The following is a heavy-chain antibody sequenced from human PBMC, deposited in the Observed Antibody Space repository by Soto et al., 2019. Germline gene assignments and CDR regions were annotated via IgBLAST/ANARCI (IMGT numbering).Heavy chain of an antibody. Sequence: SETLSLTCTVSGGSISSYYWSWIRQPPGKGLEWIGYIYYSGSTNYNPSLKSRVTISVDTSKNQFSLKLSSVTAADTAVYYCAREGYYYDTPQGMDVWGQGTTVTVSS. CDR2: IYYSGST. J-gene: IGHJ6*02. V-gene: IGHV4-59*01. D-gene: IGHD3-22*01. CDR1: GGSISSYY. CDR3: AREGYYYDTPQGMDV.